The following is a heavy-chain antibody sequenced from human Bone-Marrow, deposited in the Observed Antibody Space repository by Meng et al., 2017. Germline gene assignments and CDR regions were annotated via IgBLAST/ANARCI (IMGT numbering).Heavy chain of an antibody. V-gene: IGHV3-48*03. CDR2: IRSSGSTI. D-gene: IGHD6-13*01. CDR3: ARDLTGIAAAGTSYRLIMDV. J-gene: IGHJ6*02. Sequence: GESLKISCAASGFTFSSYEMNWVRQAPGKGLEWVSYIRSSGSTIYYADSVKGRFTISRDNAKNSLYLQMNSLRAEDTAVYYCARDLTGIAAAGTSYRLIMDVWGQGTTVTVSS. CDR1: GFTFSSYE.